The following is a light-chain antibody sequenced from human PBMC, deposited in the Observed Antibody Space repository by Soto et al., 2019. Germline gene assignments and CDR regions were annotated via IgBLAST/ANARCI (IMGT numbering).Light chain of an antibody. CDR2: VAS. Sequence: DIQMTQSPSSLSASVGDRVTITCRASQDIGNYVAWVQQKPGKAPKSLIYVASTLQSGVPTYFSGSGSGTDFTLTISSLQPEDSATYYCQQYNTYPFTFGQGTRLEIK. J-gene: IGKJ5*01. CDR3: QQYNTYPFT. CDR1: QDIGNY. V-gene: IGKV1-16*02.